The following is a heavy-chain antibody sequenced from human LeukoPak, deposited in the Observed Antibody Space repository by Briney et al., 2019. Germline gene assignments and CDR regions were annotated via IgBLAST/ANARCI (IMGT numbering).Heavy chain of an antibody. V-gene: IGHV1-58*02. CDR3: ARDFWSGYSGDWFDP. D-gene: IGHD3-3*01. CDR1: GFTFTSSA. CDR2: IVVGSGNT. J-gene: IGHJ5*02. Sequence: ASVKVSCKASGFTFTSSAMQWVRQARGQRLEWIGWIVVGSGNTNYAQKFQGRVTITTDESTSTAYMELSSLRSEDTAVYYCARDFWSGYSGDWFDPWGQGTLVTVSS.